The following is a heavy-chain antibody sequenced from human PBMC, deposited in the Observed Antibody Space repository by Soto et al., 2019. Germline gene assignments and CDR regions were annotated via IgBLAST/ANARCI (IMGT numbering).Heavy chain of an antibody. V-gene: IGHV3-21*01. CDR3: ARGGRCSSTSCYRGSYEY. CDR2: ISSSSSYI. CDR1: GFTFSSYS. Sequence: EVQLVESGGGLVKPGGSLRLSCAASGFTFSSYSMNWVRQAPGKGLEWVSSISSSSSYIYYADSVKGRFTISRDNAKNSLYLQMNSLRAEDTAVYYCARGGRCSSTSCYRGSYEYWGQGTLVTVSS. D-gene: IGHD2-2*01. J-gene: IGHJ4*02.